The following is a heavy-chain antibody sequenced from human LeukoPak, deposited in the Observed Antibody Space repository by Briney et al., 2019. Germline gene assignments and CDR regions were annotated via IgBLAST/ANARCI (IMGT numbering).Heavy chain of an antibody. Sequence: PGGSLRLSCAASGFTFMNYVLSWVRQAPGKGLEWVSTISGSGVSTYYPDSVKGRFTISRDNSKNTLYLQISSLKSEDTAVYYCVKARGGYCFDPWGQGTVVTVS. CDR1: GFTFMNYV. D-gene: IGHD3-10*01. CDR3: VKARGGYCFDP. V-gene: IGHV3-23*01. CDR2: ISGSGVST. J-gene: IGHJ5*02.